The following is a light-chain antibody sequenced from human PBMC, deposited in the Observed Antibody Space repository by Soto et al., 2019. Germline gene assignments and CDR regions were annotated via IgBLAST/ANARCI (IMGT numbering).Light chain of an antibody. Sequence: DIQMTQSPSTLSASVGDRVTISCRASQSIRSWLAWYQQKPGKAPKLLIYKASSLASGVPSRFSGSGSGAEFSLTISSLQPDEFATYYCQQVASSTAFGEGTKVEVK. CDR2: KAS. CDR1: QSIRSW. J-gene: IGKJ4*02. CDR3: QQVASSTA. V-gene: IGKV1-5*03.